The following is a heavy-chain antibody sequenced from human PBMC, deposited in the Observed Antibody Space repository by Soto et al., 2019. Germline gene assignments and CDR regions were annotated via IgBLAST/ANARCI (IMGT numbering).Heavy chain of an antibody. Sequence: VGSLRLSCAASGFTFRNYAMTWARQAPGKGLEWVSSLLRSGSSAYYADSVRGRFTISSDTSANSLYLQMDNLRAEDTAIYYCAKDAISGDGIWLMDSWGQGTVVTVSS. CDR1: GFTFRNYA. D-gene: IGHD4-17*01. J-gene: IGHJ5*02. CDR2: LLRSGSSA. V-gene: IGHV3-23*01. CDR3: AKDAISGDGIWLMDS.